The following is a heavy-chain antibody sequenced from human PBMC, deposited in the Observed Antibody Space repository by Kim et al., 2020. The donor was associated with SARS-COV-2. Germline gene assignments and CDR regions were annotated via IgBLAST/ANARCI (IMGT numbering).Heavy chain of an antibody. D-gene: IGHD1-1*01. CDR1: GFTFSSYW. Sequence: GGSLRLSCAASGFTFSSYWMSWVRQAPGKGLEWVANIKQDGSEKYYVDSVKGRFTISRDNAKNSLYLQMNSLRAEDTAVYYCASSRLGFELRYGTFDYWGQGTLVTVSS. CDR3: ASSRLGFELRYGTFDY. CDR2: IKQDGSEK. J-gene: IGHJ4*02. V-gene: IGHV3-7*03.